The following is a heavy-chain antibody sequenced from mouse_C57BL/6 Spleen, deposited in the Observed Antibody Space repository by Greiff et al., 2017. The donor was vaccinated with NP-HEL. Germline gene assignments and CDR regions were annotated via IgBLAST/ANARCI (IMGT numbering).Heavy chain of an antibody. V-gene: IGHV1-15*01. CDR3: TPLITTVAFDY. J-gene: IGHJ2*01. D-gene: IGHD1-1*01. CDR2: IDPETGGT. CDR1: GYTFTDYE. Sequence: QVQLQQSGAELVRPGASVTLSCKASGYTFTDYEMHWVKQTPVHGLEWIGAIDPETGGTAYNQKFKGKAILTADKSSSTAYMELRSLTSEDSAVYYCTPLITTVAFDYWGQGTTLTVSS.